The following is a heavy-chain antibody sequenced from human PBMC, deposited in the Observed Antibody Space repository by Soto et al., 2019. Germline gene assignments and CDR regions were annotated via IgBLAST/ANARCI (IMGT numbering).Heavy chain of an antibody. CDR1: GFTFSNFA. V-gene: IGHV3-23*01. CDR3: ARYCSPTSCTIRCGMDV. CDR2: VSGSGGTT. J-gene: IGHJ6*02. Sequence: GGSLRLSCVASGFTFSNFAMSWVRQAPREGLEWVSVVSGSGGTTYYADSVKGRFTISRDNSKNTLYLQMNSLRAEDSATYYCARYCSPTSCTIRCGMDVWGQGTTVTVSS. D-gene: IGHD2-2*01.